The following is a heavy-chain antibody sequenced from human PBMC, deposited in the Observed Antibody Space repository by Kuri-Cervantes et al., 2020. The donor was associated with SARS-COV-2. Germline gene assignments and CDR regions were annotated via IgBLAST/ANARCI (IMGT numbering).Heavy chain of an antibody. J-gene: IGHJ4*02. Sequence: GESLKISCAASGFTFSSYAMHWVRQAPGKGLEWVAVISYDGSNKYYADSVKGRFTISRDNAKNSLYLQMNSLRAEDTAVYYCARVESRGYSYVNFDYWGQGTLVTVSS. CDR3: ARVESRGYSYVNFDY. CDR1: GFTFSSYA. CDR2: ISYDGSNK. D-gene: IGHD5-18*01. V-gene: IGHV3-30-3*01.